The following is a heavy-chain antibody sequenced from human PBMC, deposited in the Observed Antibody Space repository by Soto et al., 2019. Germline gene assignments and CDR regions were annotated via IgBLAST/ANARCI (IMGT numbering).Heavy chain of an antibody. CDR2: ISGSGGST. V-gene: IGHV3-23*01. D-gene: IGHD4-17*01. J-gene: IGHJ4*02. CDR1: GFTFSSYA. CDR3: AKDLYYGDHTIAIDY. Sequence: GGSLRLSCAASGFTFSSYAMSWVRQAPGKGLEWVSAISGSGGSTYYADSVKGRFTISRDNSKNTLYLQMNSLRAEDTAVYYCAKDLYYGDHTIAIDYWGQGTLVTVSS.